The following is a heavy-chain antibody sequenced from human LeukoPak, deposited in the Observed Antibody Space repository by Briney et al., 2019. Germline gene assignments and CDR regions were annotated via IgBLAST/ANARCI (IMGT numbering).Heavy chain of an antibody. Sequence: PSETLSLTCAVSGYSISSGYYWGWIRQPPGEGLEWIGSIYHSGSNYYNPSLKSRVTISVDTSKNQFSLKLSSVTAADTAVYYCARGTAYCSGGSCSNNWFDPWGQGTLVTVSS. V-gene: IGHV4-38-2*01. CDR3: ARGTAYCSGGSCSNNWFDP. CDR2: IYHSGSN. CDR1: GYSISSGYY. D-gene: IGHD2-15*01. J-gene: IGHJ5*02.